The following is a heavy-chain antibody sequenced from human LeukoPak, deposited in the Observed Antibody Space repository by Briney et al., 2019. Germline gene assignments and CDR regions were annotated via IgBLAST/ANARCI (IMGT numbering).Heavy chain of an antibody. J-gene: IGHJ6*02. CDR3: ARRSYYAMDV. CDR1: GYSFTGYF. CDR2: INPNSGDT. Sequence: AASVKVSCKASGYSFTGYFMQWVRQAPGQGLEWMGWINPNSGDTNYAQKFQGRVTMTRDTSISTAYMELSRLRSDDAAVYYCARRSYYAMDVWGQGTTVTASS. V-gene: IGHV1-2*02.